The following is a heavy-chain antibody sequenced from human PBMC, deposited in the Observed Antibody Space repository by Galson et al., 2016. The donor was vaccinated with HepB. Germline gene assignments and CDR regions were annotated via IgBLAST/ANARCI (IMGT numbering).Heavy chain of an antibody. V-gene: IGHV3-11*01. J-gene: IGHJ4*02. D-gene: IGHD6-13*01. CDR2: IHYSGTSV. CDR1: GFNFSDYY. CDR3: ATDRRARDMAKAGAIFDY. Sequence: SLRLSCAASGFNFSDYYMSWIRQAPGRGLEWISYIHYSGTSVYYAGSVKGRFTISRDNSRNSLYLQMSSLRAEDTAVYYCATDRRARDMAKAGAIFDYWGQGAQVTVSS.